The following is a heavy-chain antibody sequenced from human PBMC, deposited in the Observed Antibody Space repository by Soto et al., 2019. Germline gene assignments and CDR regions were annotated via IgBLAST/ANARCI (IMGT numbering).Heavy chain of an antibody. CDR1: GYSFTSYW. CDR2: IYPGDSDT. Sequence: GESLKISCKGSGYSFTSYWIGWVRQMPGKGLEWMGIIYPGDSDTRYSPSFQGQVTISADKSISTAYLQWSSLKASDTAMYYCARRSAPPPHYYGSGSYYNPHFDYWGQGTLVTVSS. J-gene: IGHJ4*02. CDR3: ARRSAPPPHYYGSGSYYNPHFDY. V-gene: IGHV5-51*01. D-gene: IGHD3-10*01.